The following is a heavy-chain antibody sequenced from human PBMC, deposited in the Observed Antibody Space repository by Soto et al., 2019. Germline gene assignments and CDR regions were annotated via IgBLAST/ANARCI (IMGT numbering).Heavy chain of an antibody. Sequence: SETLSLTCSVSGGSISSFTYYWGWIRQPPGKGLEWIGTVYYNENTYYNPSLKSRVTITVDTAKNQFSLNLRSVTAADTAMYFCARRERYYGSPGWFDPWGQGTMVTVSS. CDR2: VYYNENT. D-gene: IGHD3-10*01. J-gene: IGHJ5*02. CDR1: GGSISSFTYY. CDR3: ARRERYYGSPGWFDP. V-gene: IGHV4-39*01.